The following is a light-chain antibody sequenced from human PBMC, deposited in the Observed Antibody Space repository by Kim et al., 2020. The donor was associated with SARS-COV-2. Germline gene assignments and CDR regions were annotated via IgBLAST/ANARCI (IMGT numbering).Light chain of an antibody. J-gene: IGLJ2*01. CDR1: RLGNKY. CDR2: QDE. V-gene: IGLV3-1*01. Sequence: SVSPGQTASITCSGDRLGNKYVCWYQQKPGQSPVVVMYQDERRPSGIPERFSGSNSGNTATLTISGTQAMDEADYYCQVWDSTTTVFGGGTQLTVL. CDR3: QVWDSTTTV.